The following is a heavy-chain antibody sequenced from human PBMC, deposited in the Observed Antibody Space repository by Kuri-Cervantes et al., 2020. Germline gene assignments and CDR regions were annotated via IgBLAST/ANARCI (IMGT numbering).Heavy chain of an antibody. Sequence: SGPTLVKPTQTLTLTCTFSGFSLSTSRMRVSWIRQPPGKALEWLARIDWDDDKFYSTSLKTRLTISKDTSKNQVVLTMTNMDPVDTATYYCARLGNGXXYGAFDIWGQGTMVTVSS. CDR2: IDWDDDK. CDR1: GFSLSTSRMR. V-gene: IGHV2-70D*14. D-gene: IGHD4-17*01. CDR3: ARLGNGXXYGAFDI. J-gene: IGHJ3*02.